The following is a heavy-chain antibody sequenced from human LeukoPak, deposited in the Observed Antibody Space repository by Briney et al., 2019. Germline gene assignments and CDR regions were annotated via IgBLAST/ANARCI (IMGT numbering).Heavy chain of an antibody. J-gene: IGHJ4*02. Sequence: ASVKLSCKASGYTFSSYGISWGRHAPGPGLEWVGWISGYNSKTKYAQTFQGRVIMTTDTSTTTAYMELRSLRSDDTAVYYCARSAVTSTFPFDVWGQGTLVTVSS. CDR2: ISGYNSKT. D-gene: IGHD6-19*01. CDR3: ARSAVTSTFPFDV. CDR1: GYTFSSYG. V-gene: IGHV1-18*01.